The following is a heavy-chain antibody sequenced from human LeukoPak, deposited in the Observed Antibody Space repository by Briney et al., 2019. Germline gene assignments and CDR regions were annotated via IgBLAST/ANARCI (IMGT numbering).Heavy chain of an antibody. Sequence: GASVTVSCTASGYIFTNYDITWVRQAPGQGLEWMGWISAYNGNANYAQKLQGRVTMTTDTSTSTAYMELRSLRSDDTAVYYCARSVAGTSYFDYWGQGTLVTVSS. D-gene: IGHD6-19*01. V-gene: IGHV1-18*01. CDR2: ISAYNGNA. CDR1: GYIFTNYD. CDR3: ARSVAGTSYFDY. J-gene: IGHJ4*02.